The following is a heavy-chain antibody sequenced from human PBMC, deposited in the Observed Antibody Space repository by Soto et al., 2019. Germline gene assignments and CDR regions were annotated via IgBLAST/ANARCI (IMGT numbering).Heavy chain of an antibody. CDR1: GFTFSSYA. CDR2: ISYDGSNK. J-gene: IGHJ4*02. V-gene: IGHV3-30-3*01. Sequence: GGSLRLSCAASGFTFSSYAMHWVRQAPGKGLEWVAVISYDGSNKYYADSVKGRFTISRDNSKNTLYLQMNSLRAEDTAVYYCARDRVLAAALDYWGQGTPVTVSS. CDR3: ARDRVLAAALDY. D-gene: IGHD6-13*01.